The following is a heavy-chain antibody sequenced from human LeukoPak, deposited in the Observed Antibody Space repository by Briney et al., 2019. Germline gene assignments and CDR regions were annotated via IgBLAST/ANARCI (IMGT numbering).Heavy chain of an antibody. CDR2: INHSGST. V-gene: IGHV4-34*01. D-gene: IGHD2-2*01. J-gene: IGHJ6*02. Sequence: SETLSLTCAVYGGSFSGYYWSWIRQPTGKGLEWIGEINHSGSTNYNPSLKSRVTISVDTSKNQFSLKLSSVTAADTAVYYCARYYCSSTSCYDYYGMDVWGQGTTVTVSS. CDR1: GGSFSGYY. CDR3: ARYYCSSTSCYDYYGMDV.